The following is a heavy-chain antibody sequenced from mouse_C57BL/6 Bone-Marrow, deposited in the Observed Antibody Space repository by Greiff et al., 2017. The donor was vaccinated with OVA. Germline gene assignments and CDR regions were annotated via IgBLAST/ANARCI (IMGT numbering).Heavy chain of an antibody. CDR3: GKGYYAMDY. CDR2: IDPSDSYT. CDR1: GYTFTSYW. J-gene: IGHJ4*01. Sequence: VQLQQSGAELVKPGASVKLSCKASGYTFTSYWMQWVKQRPGQGLEWIGEIDPSDSYTNYNQKFKGKATLTVDTSSSTAYMQLSSLTSEDSAVYYCGKGYYAMDYWGQGTSVTVSS. V-gene: IGHV1-50*01. D-gene: IGHD3-3*01.